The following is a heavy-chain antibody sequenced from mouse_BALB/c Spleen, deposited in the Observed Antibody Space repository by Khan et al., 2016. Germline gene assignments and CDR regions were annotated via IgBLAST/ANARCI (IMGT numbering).Heavy chain of an antibody. CDR3: ARGHGNPDY. J-gene: IGHJ3*01. CDR2: INTYTGKT. CDR1: GYIFTNYA. V-gene: IGHV9-1*02. D-gene: IGHD2-1*01. Sequence: QIQLVQSGPELKKPGETVKISCKASGYIFTNYAMNWVRQAPGKGLKWMGGINTYTGKTTYADDFKGRVAFSSETSASTAYLQINNLTTEDIATYYCARGHGNPDYWGQGTLVTVST.